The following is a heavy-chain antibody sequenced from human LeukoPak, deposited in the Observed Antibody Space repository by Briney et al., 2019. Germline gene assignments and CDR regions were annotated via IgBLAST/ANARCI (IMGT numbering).Heavy chain of an antibody. V-gene: IGHV4-61*01. CDR3: AXRVXXXPRXXXXX. CDR2: IYYTGNT. Sequence: SETLSLTCTVSGGSVSSGSFYWTWIRQPPGKGLEWIGYIYYTGNTNSNPSLKSRVTISLNTSKSQCSLKLNSVTAADTAVYYCAXRVXXXPRXXXXXWGQ. J-gene: IGHJ3*01. CDR1: GGSVSSGSFY.